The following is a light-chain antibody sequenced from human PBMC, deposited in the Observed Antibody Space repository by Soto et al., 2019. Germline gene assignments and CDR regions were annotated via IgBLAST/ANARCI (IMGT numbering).Light chain of an antibody. J-gene: IGLJ2*01. CDR3: QSYHNSLSGLVV. CDR1: SSNIGAPYD. V-gene: IGLV1-40*01. CDR2: GNS. Sequence: QSVLTQPPSVSGAPGQRVTISCTGSSSNIGAPYDVHWYQQLPGTAPKLLIYGNSNRPSGVPDRFSGSKSGTSASLAITGLQAEDEADYYCQSYHNSLSGLVVFGGGTKLTVL.